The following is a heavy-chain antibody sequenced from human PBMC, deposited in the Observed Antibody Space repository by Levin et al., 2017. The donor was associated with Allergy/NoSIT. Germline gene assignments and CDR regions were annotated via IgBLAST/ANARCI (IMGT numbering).Heavy chain of an antibody. V-gene: IGHV4-34*01. D-gene: IGHD3-22*01. CDR3: ARGIYYDSSGYHTSFDY. CDR1: GGSFSGYY. CDR2: INHSGST. Sequence: SETLSLTCAVYGGSFSGYYWSWIRQPPGKGLEWIGEINHSGSTNYNPSLKSRVTISVDTSKNQFSLKLSSVTAADTAVYYCARGIYYDSSGYHTSFDYWGQGTLVTVSS. J-gene: IGHJ4*02.